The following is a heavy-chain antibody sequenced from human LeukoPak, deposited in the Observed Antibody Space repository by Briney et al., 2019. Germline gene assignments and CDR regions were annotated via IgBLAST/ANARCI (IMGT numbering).Heavy chain of an antibody. D-gene: IGHD3-10*01. CDR2: IAPSSGTT. CDR3: ARTSGSSAVPFDY. Sequence: ASVKVSCKASGYTFTSNYMHWVRQAPGQGLEWMGVIAPSSGTTSYAQKFQGRVTMTRDTSTSTLYMELSSLTSEDTAVYYCARTSGSSAVPFDYWGQGTLVTVSS. CDR1: GYTFTSNY. J-gene: IGHJ4*02. V-gene: IGHV1-46*01.